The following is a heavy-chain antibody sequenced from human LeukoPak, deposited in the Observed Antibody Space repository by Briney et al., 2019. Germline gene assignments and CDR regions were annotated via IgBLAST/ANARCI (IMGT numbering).Heavy chain of an antibody. V-gene: IGHV4-39*01. CDR2: ICYSGST. CDR1: GGSISSTGHY. D-gene: IGHD6-6*01. J-gene: IGHJ3*02. Sequence: SETLSLTCTVSGGSISSTGHYWGWIRQPPEKGLEWIGNICYSGSTNYNPSLKSRVTISVDTSKNQLSLKLSSVTAADTAEYYCARRSAALDAFDIWGQGTMVTVSS. CDR3: ARRSAALDAFDI.